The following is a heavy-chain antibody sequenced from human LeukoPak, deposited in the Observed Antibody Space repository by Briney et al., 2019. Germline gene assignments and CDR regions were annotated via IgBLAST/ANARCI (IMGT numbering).Heavy chain of an antibody. J-gene: IGHJ6*02. CDR1: GYTFTSYY. Sequence: GASVKVSCKASGYTFTSYYMHWVRQAPGQGLEWMGIINPSGGSTSYAQKFQGRVTMTRDTSTSTVYMELSSLRSEDTAVYYCARVGTEYYDILTGTEDYYYYYGMDVWGQGTTVTVSS. V-gene: IGHV1-46*01. CDR2: INPSGGST. D-gene: IGHD3-9*01. CDR3: ARVGTEYYDILTGTEDYYYYYGMDV.